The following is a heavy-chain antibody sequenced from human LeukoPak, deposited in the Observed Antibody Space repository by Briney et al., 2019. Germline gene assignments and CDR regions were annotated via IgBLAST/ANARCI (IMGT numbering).Heavy chain of an antibody. CDR2: INPNSGGT. CDR3: ARDRGPEWEPLTVPGI. V-gene: IGHV1-2*06. Sequence: ASVKASCKASGYTFTGYYMHWVRQAPGQGLEWMGRINPNSGGTNFAQKFQGRVTMTRDTSISTAYMEVSRLRSDDTAVYYCARDRGPEWEPLTVPGIWGQGTMVTVSS. J-gene: IGHJ3*02. D-gene: IGHD1-26*01. CDR1: GYTFTGYY.